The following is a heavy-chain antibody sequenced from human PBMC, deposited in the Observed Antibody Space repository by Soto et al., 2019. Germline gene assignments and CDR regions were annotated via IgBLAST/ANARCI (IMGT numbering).Heavy chain of an antibody. CDR3: ARAYERDYFDY. Sequence: QVQRVESGGGVVQPGRSLRLSCAASGFTFSSYAMHWVRQAPGKGLEWVAVISYDGSNKYYADSVKGRFTISRDNSKNTLYVQMHSMIAVDTAVYHCARAYERDYFDYWGQGTLVTVSP. CDR2: ISYDGSNK. CDR1: GFTFSSYA. J-gene: IGHJ4*02. D-gene: IGHD3-16*01. V-gene: IGHV3-30-3*01.